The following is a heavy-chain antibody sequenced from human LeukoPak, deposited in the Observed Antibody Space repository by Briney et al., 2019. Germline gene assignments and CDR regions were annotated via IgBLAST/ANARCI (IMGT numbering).Heavy chain of an antibody. CDR2: IYYSGST. CDR1: GGSISGSSHF. CDR3: RMGNRASGVGP. D-gene: IGHD1-26*01. Sequence: SETLSLTCTVSGGSISGSSHFWGCIRQAPGKGLEWIGSIYYSGSTFYNPSLKSRVTMSVDTSRNQFSLRLRSVTAADTALYCVRMGNRASGVGPWGQGTLVTVSS. V-gene: IGHV4-39*01. J-gene: IGHJ5*02.